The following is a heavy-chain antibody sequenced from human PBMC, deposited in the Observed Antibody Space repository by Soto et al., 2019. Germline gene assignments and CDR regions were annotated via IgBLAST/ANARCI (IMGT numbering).Heavy chain of an antibody. CDR2: THSSGST. D-gene: IGHD4-4*01. CDR3: ARGGVTDFDY. CDR1: GGSISSGGYY. V-gene: IGHV4-31*03. Sequence: QVQLQESGPGLVKPSETLSLTCTVFGGSISSGGYYWTWIRQHPGKGLEWIGYTHSSGSTYYNPSLKSRLSISVDTSKNQVSLKLSSVTAADTAVYYCARGGVTDFDYWGQGTLVTVSS. J-gene: IGHJ4*02.